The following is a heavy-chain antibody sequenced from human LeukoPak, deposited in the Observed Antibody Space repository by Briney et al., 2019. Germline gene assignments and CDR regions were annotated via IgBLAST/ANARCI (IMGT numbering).Heavy chain of an antibody. CDR3: AKDRQDLNVLRFLEWLSPFDY. V-gene: IGHV3-53*01. J-gene: IGHJ4*02. D-gene: IGHD3-3*01. CDR2: IYSSGTT. Sequence: GGSLRLSCAASGFTVITNDMTWVRQAPGKGLEWVSVIYSSGTTYYADSVRGRFSISRDNFKNTVYLQMNSLRAEDTAVYYCAKDRQDLNVLRFLEWLSPFDYWGQGTLVTVSS. CDR1: GFTVITND.